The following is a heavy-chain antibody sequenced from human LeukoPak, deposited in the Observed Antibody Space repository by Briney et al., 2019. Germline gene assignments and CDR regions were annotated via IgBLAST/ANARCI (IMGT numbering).Heavy chain of an antibody. CDR1: GYTFTDYY. D-gene: IGHD1-26*01. J-gene: IGHJ4*02. CDR3: ARVGATVTQFDY. Sequence: GASVKASCKASGYTFTDYYMHWVRQAPGQGLEWMGWINPNSGGTNYAQKFQGRVTMTRDTSISTAYMELRRLRSDDTAVYYCARVGATVTQFDYWGQGTLVTVSS. V-gene: IGHV1-2*02. CDR2: INPNSGGT.